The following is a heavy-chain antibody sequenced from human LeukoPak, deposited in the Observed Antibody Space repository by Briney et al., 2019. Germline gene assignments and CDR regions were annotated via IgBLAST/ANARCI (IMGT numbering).Heavy chain of an antibody. D-gene: IGHD4-17*01. CDR1: GVSISSGDYY. CDR2: IYYSGST. V-gene: IGHV4-30-4*01. J-gene: IGHJ1*01. Sequence: SETLSLTCTVSGVSISSGDYYWSWIRQPTGKGLESIGYIYYSGSTYYNPSLKRLVTISVDTSKNQFSLKLSSVTAADTAVYYCARESTVTTVPSFQHWGQGTLVTVFS. CDR3: ARESTVTTVPSFQH.